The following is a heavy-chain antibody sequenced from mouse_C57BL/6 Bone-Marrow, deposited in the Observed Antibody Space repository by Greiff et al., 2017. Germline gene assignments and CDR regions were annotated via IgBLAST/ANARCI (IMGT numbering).Heavy chain of an antibody. CDR3: ARGGYGSSDWYFDV. V-gene: IGHV1-80*01. Sequence: QVQLQESGAELVKPGASVKISCKASGYAFSSYWMNWVKQRPGKGLEWIGQIYPGDGDTNYNGKFKGKATLTADKSSSTAYMQLSSRTSEDSAVYFCARGGYGSSDWYFDVWGTGTTVTVSS. CDR2: IYPGDGDT. CDR1: GYAFSSYW. D-gene: IGHD1-1*01. J-gene: IGHJ1*03.